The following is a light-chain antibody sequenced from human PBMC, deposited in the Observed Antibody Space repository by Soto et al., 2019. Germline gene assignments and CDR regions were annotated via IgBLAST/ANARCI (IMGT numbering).Light chain of an antibody. Sequence: SYELTQPPSVSVAPGETATITWGANDIGGKSVHWYQQKPGQAPVMVISYDSARPSGIPERFSGSNSGSTATLTISGVEAGDEADYFCQVWEGATDRPVFGGGTQLTVL. J-gene: IGLJ2*01. CDR3: QVWEGATDRPV. CDR1: DIGGKS. V-gene: IGLV3-21*01. CDR2: YDS.